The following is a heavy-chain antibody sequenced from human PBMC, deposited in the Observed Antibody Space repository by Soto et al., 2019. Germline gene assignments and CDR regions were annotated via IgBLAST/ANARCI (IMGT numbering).Heavy chain of an antibody. D-gene: IGHD6-19*01. J-gene: IGHJ3*02. CDR2: IYSGGST. Sequence: GSLRLSCAASGFTVSSNYMSWVRQAPGKGLEWVSVIYSGGSTYYADSVKGRFTISRDNSKNTLYLQMNSLRAEDTAVYYCAREASSGRSGGDDAFDIWGQGTMVTVSS. V-gene: IGHV3-53*01. CDR3: AREASSGRSGGDDAFDI. CDR1: GFTVSSNY.